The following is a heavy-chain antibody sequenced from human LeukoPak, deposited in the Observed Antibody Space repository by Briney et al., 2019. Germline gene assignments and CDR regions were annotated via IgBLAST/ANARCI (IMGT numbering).Heavy chain of an antibody. D-gene: IGHD2-21*02. Sequence: PSETLSLTCTVSGGSISSYYWSWIRQPPGEGLEWIGYIYYRGSTNYNPSLKSRVTISLDTSKNQFSLKLNSVTAADTAVYYCARRVVVVTANDKSDAFDVWGQGTVVTVSS. V-gene: IGHV4-59*01. J-gene: IGHJ3*01. CDR3: ARRVVVVTANDKSDAFDV. CDR1: GGSISSYY. CDR2: IYYRGST.